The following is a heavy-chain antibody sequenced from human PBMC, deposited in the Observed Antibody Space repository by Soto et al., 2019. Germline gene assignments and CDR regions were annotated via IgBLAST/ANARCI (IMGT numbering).Heavy chain of an antibody. J-gene: IGHJ6*02. CDR3: VFGDCTSSSCSYYFYGLDV. CDR2: ILPIFGSP. Sequence: ASVKVSCKASGGNFRRYAISWVRQAPGQGLEWMGGILPIFGSPSHAQKFRDRVTITADESTSTAYLELTSLTSEDTAIYYCVFGDCTSSSCSYYFYGLDVLGQGTTVTVSS. D-gene: IGHD2-2*01. CDR1: GGNFRRYA. V-gene: IGHV1-69*13.